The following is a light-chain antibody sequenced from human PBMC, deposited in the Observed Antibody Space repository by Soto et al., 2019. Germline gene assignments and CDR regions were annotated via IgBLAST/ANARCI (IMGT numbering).Light chain of an antibody. Sequence: DIQMTQSPSSLSASVGDRVTITCRASQGISTYLNWYQQKPGKAPKLLIYAASSLQSGVPSRFSGSGSGTEFTLTISSPQPDDFATYYCQQFNNYPLTFGGGTKV. CDR1: QGISTY. J-gene: IGKJ4*01. CDR3: QQFNNYPLT. V-gene: IGKV1-16*01. CDR2: AAS.